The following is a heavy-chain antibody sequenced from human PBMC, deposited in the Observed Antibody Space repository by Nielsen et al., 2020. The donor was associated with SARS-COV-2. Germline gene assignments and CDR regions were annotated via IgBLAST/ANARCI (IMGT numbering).Heavy chain of an antibody. V-gene: IGHV4-31*02. CDR2: IYYSGST. Sequence: WIRQPPGKGLEWIGYIYYSGSTYYNPSLKSRVTISVDTSKNQFSLKLSSVTAADTAVYYCAREGYHPRGYYCYYYYMDVWGKGTTVTVSS. D-gene: IGHD2-2*01. CDR3: AREGYHPRGYYCYYYYMDV. J-gene: IGHJ6*03.